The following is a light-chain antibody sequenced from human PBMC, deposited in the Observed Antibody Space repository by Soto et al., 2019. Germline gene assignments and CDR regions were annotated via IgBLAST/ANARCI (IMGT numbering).Light chain of an antibody. Sequence: DIRMTQSPLSLSASVGDRVTITCRASQSISDYVNWYQQKPGKAPKLLIFAASSLPSWVPSRFSGSGSGTDFTLAISSVSPEDYATYHCQQSHSVPFTFGPGTKVHIE. J-gene: IGKJ3*01. CDR3: QQSHSVPFT. CDR1: QSISDY. CDR2: AAS. V-gene: IGKV1-39*01.